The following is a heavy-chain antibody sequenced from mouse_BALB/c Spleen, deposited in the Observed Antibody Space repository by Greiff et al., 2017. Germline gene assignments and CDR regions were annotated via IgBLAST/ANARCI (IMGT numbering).Heavy chain of an antibody. D-gene: IGHD2-14*01. CDR1: GFTFSSYA. V-gene: IGHV5-6-5*01. J-gene: IGHJ4*01. CDR2: ISSGGST. CDR3: AREGDRYAHAMDY. Sequence: EVKVVESGGGLVQPGGSLKLSCAASGFTFSSYAMSWVRQTPEKRLEWVASISSGGSTYYPDSVKGRFTISRDNARNILYLQMSSLRSEDTAMYYCAREGDRYAHAMDYWGQGTSVTVSS.